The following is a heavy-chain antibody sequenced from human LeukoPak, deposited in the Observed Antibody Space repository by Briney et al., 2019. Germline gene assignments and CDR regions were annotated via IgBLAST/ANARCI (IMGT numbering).Heavy chain of an antibody. CDR1: GGSISRYY. D-gene: IGHD6-13*01. J-gene: IGHJ4*02. CDR3: ARASSSWYPPFLYFDY. Sequence: PSETLSLTCTVSGGSISRYYWSWVRQPPGKGLEWIGYIYYSGSTNCNPSLKSRVTISVDTSKNQFSLKLSSVTAADTAVYYCARASSSWYPPFLYFDYWGQGTLVTVSS. CDR2: IYYSGST. V-gene: IGHV4-59*01.